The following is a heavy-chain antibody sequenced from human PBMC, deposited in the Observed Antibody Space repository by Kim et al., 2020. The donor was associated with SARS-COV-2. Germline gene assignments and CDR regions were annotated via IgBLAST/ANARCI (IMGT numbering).Heavy chain of an antibody. D-gene: IGHD1-26*01. Sequence: SVQGRLTICRDNYKNALYLQLNSLRPEDTAVYYCAKDLKSGGYYYYYGMDVWGQGTTVTVSS. J-gene: IGHJ6*02. CDR3: AKDLKSGGYYYYYGMDV. V-gene: IGHV3-30*02.